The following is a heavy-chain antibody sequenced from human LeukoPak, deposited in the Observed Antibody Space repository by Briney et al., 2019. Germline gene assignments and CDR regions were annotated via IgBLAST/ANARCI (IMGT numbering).Heavy chain of an antibody. CDR1: GGSFSGYY. D-gene: IGHD3-10*01. CDR3: ARGGSITMVRGVRLNWFDP. CDR2: INHSGST. V-gene: IGHV4-34*01. Sequence: SSETLSLTCAVYGGSFSGYYWSWIRQPPGKGLEWIGEINHSGSTNYNPSLKSRVTISVDTSKNQFSLKLSSVTAADTAVYYCARGGSITMVRGVRLNWFDPWGQGTLVTVSS. J-gene: IGHJ5*02.